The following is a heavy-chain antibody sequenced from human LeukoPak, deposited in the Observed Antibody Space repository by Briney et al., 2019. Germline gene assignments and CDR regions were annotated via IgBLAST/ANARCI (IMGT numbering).Heavy chain of an antibody. CDR1: GFTLSSYS. Sequence: GGSLRLSCAASGFTLSSYSMNWVRQAPGKGLEWVSSISSSSSYIYYADSVKGRFTISRDNAKNSLYLQMNSLRAEDTAVYYCARDDGSYSRSPGFDYWGQGTLVTVSS. J-gene: IGHJ4*02. CDR2: ISSSSSYI. V-gene: IGHV3-21*01. CDR3: ARDDGSYSRSPGFDY. D-gene: IGHD1-26*01.